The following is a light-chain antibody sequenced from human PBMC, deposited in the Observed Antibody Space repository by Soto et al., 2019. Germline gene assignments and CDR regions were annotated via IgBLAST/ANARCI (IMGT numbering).Light chain of an antibody. CDR2: GNT. V-gene: IGLV1-40*01. J-gene: IGLJ1*01. CDR3: QSYDSSLSGFYV. Sequence: QSVLTQSPSVSGAPGQRVTISCTGSRYNIGAGYDVHWYQHLPGTAPKLLIYGNTNRPSGFPDRFSGSKSGTSASLAITGLQAEDEADYYCQSYDSSLSGFYVFGTGTKLTVL. CDR1: RYNIGAGYD.